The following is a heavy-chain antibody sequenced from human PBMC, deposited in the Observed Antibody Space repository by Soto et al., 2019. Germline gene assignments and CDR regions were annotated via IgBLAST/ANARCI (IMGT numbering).Heavy chain of an antibody. Sequence: VHLVESGGGLVQPGGSLRLSSAASGFNFTNHWMHWVRQAPGKGLVWVSRITSDGKSKAYAESVKGRFAISRDNAKSTVYLQMNGLTVEDTAVYYCARESGDWPLNWFDPWGQGTLVTVSS. J-gene: IGHJ5*02. CDR3: ARESGDWPLNWFDP. CDR1: GFNFTNHW. V-gene: IGHV3-74*01. D-gene: IGHD2-21*02. CDR2: ITSDGKSK.